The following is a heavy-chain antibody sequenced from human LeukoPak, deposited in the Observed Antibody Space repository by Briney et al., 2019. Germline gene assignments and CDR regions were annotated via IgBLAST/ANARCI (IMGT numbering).Heavy chain of an antibody. CDR2: ISVRGGDT. J-gene: IGHJ6*02. D-gene: IGHD2-15*01. CDR3: AKDRRAVVAATHLGYYGMDV. CDR1: GFTFSTHA. V-gene: IGHV3-23*01. Sequence: PGGALRLSCAASGFTFSTHAMSWGRQAPGKGLEWVSTISVRGGDTYYAASVRGRFTISRDNPRNTLFLQMNSMRAEDTSVYCCAKDRRAVVAATHLGYYGMDVWGQGTTVTVSS.